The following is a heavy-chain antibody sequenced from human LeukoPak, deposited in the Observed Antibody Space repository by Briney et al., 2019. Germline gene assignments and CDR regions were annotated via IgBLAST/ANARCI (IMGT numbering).Heavy chain of an antibody. Sequence: PSESLSRTCAVSGGSISSYYWSWIRQPPGKGLEWIGYIYYSGSTNYNPSLKSRVTISVDTSKNQFSLKLSSVTAADTAVYYCARPTRGYSYGPIDYWGQGTLVTVSS. CDR1: GGSISSYY. CDR2: IYYSGST. V-gene: IGHV4-59*01. J-gene: IGHJ4*02. D-gene: IGHD5-18*01. CDR3: ARPTRGYSYGPIDY.